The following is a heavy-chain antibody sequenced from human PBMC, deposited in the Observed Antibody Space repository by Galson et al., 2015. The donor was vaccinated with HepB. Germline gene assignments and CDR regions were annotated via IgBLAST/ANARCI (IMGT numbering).Heavy chain of an antibody. D-gene: IGHD2-2*01. V-gene: IGHV3-49*03. Sequence: SLRLSCAASGFTFGDYAMSWFRQAPGKGLEWVGFLRSKAYGGTREYAASVKGRFIISRDDSRSIAYLQMNSPKTEDTAVYYCTREGDCSGTSCYPTWDQGTLVTVSS. CDR2: LRSKAYGGTR. CDR1: GFTFGDYA. CDR3: TREGDCSGTSCYPT. J-gene: IGHJ4*02.